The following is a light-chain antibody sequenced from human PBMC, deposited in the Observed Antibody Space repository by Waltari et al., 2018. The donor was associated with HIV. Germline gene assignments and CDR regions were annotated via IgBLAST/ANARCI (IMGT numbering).Light chain of an antibody. Sequence: QSVLTQPPPASGAPGQRVTISSSGRSANIGNTVYWYQQLPGTAPKVLVYRDNQRPSGVPDRFSGSRSGTSASLDVSGLRSEDEANYICAAWDDILSGWVFGGGTKLTVL. CDR1: SANIGNT. CDR3: AAWDDILSGWV. V-gene: IGLV1-47*01. J-gene: IGLJ3*02. CDR2: RDN.